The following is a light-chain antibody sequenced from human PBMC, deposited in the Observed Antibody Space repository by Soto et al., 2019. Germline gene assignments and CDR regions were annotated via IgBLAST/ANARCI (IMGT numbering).Light chain of an antibody. J-gene: IGKJ1*01. CDR3: QQYNSYPWT. CDR2: KAS. V-gene: IGKV1-5*03. Sequence: DIQMTQSPSTLSASVGDRVTITCRASQSISSWLAWYQQKPGKAPKLLIYKASSLESGVPSRFSGSGSGTEFPLTISRLQPYYFSTYYCQQYNSYPWTFGQGTKVEIK. CDR1: QSISSW.